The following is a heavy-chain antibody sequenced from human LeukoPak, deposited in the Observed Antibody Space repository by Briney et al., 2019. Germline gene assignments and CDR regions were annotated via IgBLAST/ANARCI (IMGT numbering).Heavy chain of an antibody. J-gene: IGHJ4*02. Sequence: SETLSLTCTVSGGSISSGDYYWSWIRQPPGKGREWIGYINYSGSTSYYPSLKSRATISVDTSRNQFSLKLSSVTAADTAVYYCARAPLGFCSGGTCKRYFDYWGQGTLVTVSS. CDR2: INYSGST. CDR3: ARAPLGFCSGGTCKRYFDY. V-gene: IGHV4-30-4*01. CDR1: GGSISSGDYY. D-gene: IGHD2-15*01.